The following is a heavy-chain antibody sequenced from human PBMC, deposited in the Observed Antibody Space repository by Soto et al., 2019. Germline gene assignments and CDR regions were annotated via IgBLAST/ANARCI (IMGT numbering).Heavy chain of an antibody. CDR1: GGTFSNYA. D-gene: IGHD5-12*01. V-gene: IGHV1-69*01. CDR2: VTPKLATA. Sequence: QVQLVQSGAEVKKPGSSVKVSCKASGGTFSNYAINWVRQAPGLGLEWMGQVTPKLATAKHAQKFQGRVTITADESVSTAYMYVSSLRSEDTAVYFCARRRDGYNSAFDIWGQGTLVTVSS. CDR3: ARRRDGYNSAFDI. J-gene: IGHJ3*02.